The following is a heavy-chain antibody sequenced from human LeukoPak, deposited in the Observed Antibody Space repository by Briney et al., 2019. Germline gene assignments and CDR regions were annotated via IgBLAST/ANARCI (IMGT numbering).Heavy chain of an antibody. CDR3: ARAIGIGAALDY. D-gene: IGHD6-13*01. J-gene: IGHJ4*02. Sequence: GGSLGLSCAASGFSFSSYGMHWVRQAPGKGLEWVAVIWYDGTNKNYVDSVKGRFTISRDNSKNTVYLQMNSLRAEDTAVYYCARAIGIGAALDYWGQGTLVTVSS. CDR2: IWYDGTNK. V-gene: IGHV3-33*01. CDR1: GFSFSSYG.